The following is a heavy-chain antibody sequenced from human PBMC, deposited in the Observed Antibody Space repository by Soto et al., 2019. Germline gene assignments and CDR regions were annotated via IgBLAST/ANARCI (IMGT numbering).Heavy chain of an antibody. CDR1: GGSLSSSDNF. D-gene: IGHD1-26*01. V-gene: IGHV4-30-4*01. Sequence: PSETLSLTCSVSGGSLSSSDNFWSWIRQPPGKGLEYVGYIYYSGSTYYNPSLKSRVTISVDTSKNQFSLKLSSVTAADTAVYYCARDRSPGENWFDPWGQGTLVTVSS. J-gene: IGHJ5*02. CDR3: ARDRSPGENWFDP. CDR2: IYYSGST.